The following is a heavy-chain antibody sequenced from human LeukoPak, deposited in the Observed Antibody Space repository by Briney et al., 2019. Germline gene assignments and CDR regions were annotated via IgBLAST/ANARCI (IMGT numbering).Heavy chain of an antibody. CDR3: AKDRSIGTYYTFDH. D-gene: IGHD1-26*01. J-gene: IGHJ4*02. CDR2: ISASGAMT. V-gene: IGHV3-23*01. CDR1: GFTFNDYA. Sequence: GGSLRLSCGASGFTFNDYAMTWVRQAPGKGLEWVSSISASGAMTYYADSVKGRFTVSRDNSRNTLYLQMSRLTDADTAVYYCAKDRSIGTYYTFDHWGQGTLAIVSS.